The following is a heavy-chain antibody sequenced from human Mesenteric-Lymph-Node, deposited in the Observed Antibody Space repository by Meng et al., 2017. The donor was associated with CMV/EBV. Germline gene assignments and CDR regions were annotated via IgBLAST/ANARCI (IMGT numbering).Heavy chain of an antibody. V-gene: IGHV4-34*01. CDR3: ARQVSGWYQYYYYYGMDV. D-gene: IGHD6-19*01. CDR1: GGSFSGYY. CDR2: INHSGST. Sequence: SETLSLTCAVYGGSFSGYYWSWIRQPPGKGLEWIGEINHSGSTNYNPSLKSRVTISVDTSKNQFSLKLSSVTAADTAVYYCARQVSGWYQYYYYYGMDVWGQGTTVTVSS. J-gene: IGHJ6*02.